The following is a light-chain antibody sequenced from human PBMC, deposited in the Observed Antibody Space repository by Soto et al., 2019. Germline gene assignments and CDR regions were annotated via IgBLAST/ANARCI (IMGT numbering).Light chain of an antibody. Sequence: QSVLTQPASVSGSPGQSITISCTGTSSDVGGYNYVSWYQQHPGKAPKLMIYDVSNRPSGVSNRVSGSKSGNTASVTISGLQAEDEADYYCSSYTSSSLVVVGGGTKVTVL. CDR2: DVS. CDR3: SSYTSSSLVV. CDR1: SSDVGGYNY. V-gene: IGLV2-14*01. J-gene: IGLJ2*01.